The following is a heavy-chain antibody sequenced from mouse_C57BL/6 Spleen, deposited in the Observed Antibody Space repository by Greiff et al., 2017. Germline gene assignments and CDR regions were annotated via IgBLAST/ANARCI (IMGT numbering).Heavy chain of an antibody. CDR1: GYTFTDYN. CDR2: INPNNGGT. J-gene: IGHJ1*03. CDR3: ARERYYGRGYFDV. D-gene: IGHD1-1*01. Sequence: VQLQQSGPELVKPGASVKIPCKASGYTFTDYNMDWVKQSHGKSLEWIGDINPNNGGTIYNQKFKGKATLTVAKSSSTAYMELRSLTSEDTAVYYCARERYYGRGYFDVWGTGTTVTVSS. V-gene: IGHV1-18*01.